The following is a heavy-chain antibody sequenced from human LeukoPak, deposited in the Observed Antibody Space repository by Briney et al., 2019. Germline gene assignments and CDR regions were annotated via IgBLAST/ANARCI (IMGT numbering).Heavy chain of an antibody. CDR2: INAGNGNT. V-gene: IGHV1-3*01. D-gene: IGHD6-13*01. Sequence: ASVKVSCKASGYTFTSYAMHWVRQAPGQRLEWMGWINAGNGNTKYSQKFQGRVTITRDTSASTAYMELSSLRSEDTAVYYCARTAGTRSHYYYGMDVWGQGTTVTVSS. CDR3: ARTAGTRSHYYYGMDV. J-gene: IGHJ6*02. CDR1: GYTFTSYA.